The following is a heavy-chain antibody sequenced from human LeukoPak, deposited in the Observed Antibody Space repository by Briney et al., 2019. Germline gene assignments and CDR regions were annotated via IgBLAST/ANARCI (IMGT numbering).Heavy chain of an antibody. Sequence: GGSLRLSCAASGFTFSNFAMSWVRRTPGKGLEWVSGIINSGDILYGDSVKGRFTISRDNSKNTLYLEMNSLRAEDTAIYYCAKMKGHPLPKYYMDVWGQGTTVTVSS. V-gene: IGHV3-23*01. J-gene: IGHJ6*01. CDR1: GFTFSNFA. CDR3: AKMKGHPLPKYYMDV. D-gene: IGHD1-26*01. CDR2: IINSGDI.